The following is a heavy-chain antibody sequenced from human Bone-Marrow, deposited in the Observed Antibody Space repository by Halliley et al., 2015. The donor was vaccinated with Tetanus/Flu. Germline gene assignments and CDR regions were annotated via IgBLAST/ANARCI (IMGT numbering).Heavy chain of an antibody. Sequence: WIGYVYYTGTPDYNPSLRSRVTISADTSKNQFSLKVKSMTAADTAVYYCARAGRVVGATSGFDYWGHGTLVTVSS. CDR2: VYYTGTP. V-gene: IGHV4-59*01. D-gene: IGHD1-26*01. CDR3: ARAGRVVGATSGFDY. J-gene: IGHJ4*01.